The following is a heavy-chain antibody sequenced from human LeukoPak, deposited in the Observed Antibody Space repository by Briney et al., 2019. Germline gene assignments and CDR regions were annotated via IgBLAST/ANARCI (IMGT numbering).Heavy chain of an antibody. D-gene: IGHD3-22*01. V-gene: IGHV4-34*01. CDR2: IYYSGST. CDR3: ASLGDSSGYYYYYYMDV. CDR1: GGSFSGYY. Sequence: SETLSLXCAVYGGSFSGYYWSWIRQPPGKGLEWIGSIYYSGSTYYNPSLKSRVTISVDTSKNQFSLKLSSVTAADTAVYYCASLGDSSGYYYYYYMDVWGKGTTVTVSS. J-gene: IGHJ6*03.